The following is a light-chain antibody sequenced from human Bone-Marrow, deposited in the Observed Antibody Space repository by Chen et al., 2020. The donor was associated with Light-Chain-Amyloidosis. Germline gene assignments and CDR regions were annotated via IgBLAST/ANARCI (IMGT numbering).Light chain of an antibody. CDR2: EDD. CDR3: QSYQGSSQGV. Sequence: NFMLTQPHSVSESPGKTVIISCTRSSGSIATNYVQWYQQRPGSAPTTVISEDDQRPSGVPDRFSGSIDRSSTSASLTISGLKTEEEDDFYCQSYQGSSQGVFGGGTKLTVL. CDR1: SGSIATNY. V-gene: IGLV6-57*03. J-gene: IGLJ3*02.